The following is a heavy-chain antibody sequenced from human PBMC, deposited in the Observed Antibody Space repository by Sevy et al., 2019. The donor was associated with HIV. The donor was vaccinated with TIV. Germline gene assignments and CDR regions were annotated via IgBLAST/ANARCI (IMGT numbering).Heavy chain of an antibody. Sequence: EGSLRLSCAASGFTFFNAWMNWVRQAPGKGLEWVGRIKSQIDGATTDYAAPVEGRFTISRDDSRDTLYLQMNSLKSEVTAVYYCTTDSPLSGSNRDAFDVWGQGTLVTVSS. CDR3: TTDSPLSGSNRDAFDV. J-gene: IGHJ3*01. V-gene: IGHV3-15*07. CDR1: GFTFFNAW. D-gene: IGHD1-26*01. CDR2: IKSQIDGATT.